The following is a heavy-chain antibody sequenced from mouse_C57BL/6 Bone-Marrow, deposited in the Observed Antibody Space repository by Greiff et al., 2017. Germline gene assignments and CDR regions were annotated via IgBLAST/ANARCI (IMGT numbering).Heavy chain of an antibody. Sequence: QVQLQQSGAELVRPGTSVKVSCKASGYAFTNYLIEWVKQRPGQGLEWIGVINPGSGGTNYKEKFKGKATLTVDTSSSTAYMELHSLTSDDSAVYFCARDYVSSYWYFDVWGTGTTVTVSS. CDR1: GYAFTNYL. CDR2: INPGSGGT. CDR3: ARDYVSSYWYFDV. V-gene: IGHV1-54*01. J-gene: IGHJ1*03. D-gene: IGHD1-1*01.